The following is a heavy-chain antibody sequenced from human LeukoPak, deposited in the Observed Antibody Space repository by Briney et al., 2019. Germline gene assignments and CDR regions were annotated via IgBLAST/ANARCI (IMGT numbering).Heavy chain of an antibody. D-gene: IGHD3-3*01. CDR1: GFTFSSYA. V-gene: IGHV3-23*01. CDR3: ASPLFWSGYWHNKAPFDY. J-gene: IGHJ4*02. CDR2: ISGSGGST. Sequence: PGGSLGLSCAASGFTFSSYAMSWVRQAPGKGLEWVSAISGSGGSTYYADSVKGRFTISRDNSKNTLYLQMNSLRAEDTAVYYCASPLFWSGYWHNKAPFDYWGQGTLVTVSS.